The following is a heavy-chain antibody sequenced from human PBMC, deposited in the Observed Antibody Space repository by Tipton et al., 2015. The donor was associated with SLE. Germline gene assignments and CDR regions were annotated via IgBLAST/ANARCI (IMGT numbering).Heavy chain of an antibody. CDR2: INPNSGGT. CDR3: AKSIVTTLPGFDF. V-gene: IGHV1-2*06. CDR1: GYTFTGYY. Sequence: QSGAEVKKPGASVKVSCKASGYTFTGYYMHWVRQAPGQGLEWMGRINPNSGGTNYAQKFQGRVTMTRDTSITTAYMEMSSLTSGDTAVYYCAKSIVTTLPGFDFWGQGTLVSVSS. J-gene: IGHJ4*02. D-gene: IGHD1-26*01.